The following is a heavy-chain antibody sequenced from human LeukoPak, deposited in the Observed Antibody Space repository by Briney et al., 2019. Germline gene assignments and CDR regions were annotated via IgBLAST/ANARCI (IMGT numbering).Heavy chain of an antibody. CDR3: ARDSSLRFLARYYFDY. CDR2: IKQDESEK. D-gene: IGHD3-3*01. J-gene: IGHJ4*02. Sequence: GGSLRLSCAASGFTFDDYAMHWVRQVPGKGLEWVANIKQDESEKYYVDSVKGRFTISRDNAKNSLYLQMNSLRAEDTAVYYCARDSSLRFLARYYFDYWGQGTLVTVSS. CDR1: GFTFDDYA. V-gene: IGHV3-7*01.